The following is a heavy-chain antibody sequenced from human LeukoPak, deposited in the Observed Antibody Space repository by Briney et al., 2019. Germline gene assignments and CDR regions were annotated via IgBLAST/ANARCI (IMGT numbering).Heavy chain of an antibody. V-gene: IGHV3-7*01. D-gene: IGHD5-18*01. CDR2: IKQDGSEK. J-gene: IGHJ4*02. CDR1: GFTFSSYW. CDR3: ARVKGAYRYGSDY. Sequence: GGSLRLSCAASGFTFSSYWMSWVRQAPGKGLEWVANIKQDGSEKYYVDSVKGRFTISRDNAKNSLYLQMNSLRAEDTAVYYCARVKGAYRYGSDYWGQGTLVTVSS.